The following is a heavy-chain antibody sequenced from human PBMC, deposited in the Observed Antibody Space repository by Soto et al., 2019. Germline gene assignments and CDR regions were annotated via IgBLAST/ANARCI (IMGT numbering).Heavy chain of an antibody. D-gene: IGHD3-22*01. CDR1: GYSFTRYS. CDR2: TNAGNGNT. Sequence: GASVKVSCKASGYSFTRYSIHWVRQAPGQSLEWMGWTNAGNGNTKYSQKFQGRVTITRDTSASTAYIELSSLRSEDTSVYYCGRDSKWDDTSVGMDVWGQGTKVTVSS. J-gene: IGHJ6*02. V-gene: IGHV1-3*01. CDR3: GRDSKWDDTSVGMDV.